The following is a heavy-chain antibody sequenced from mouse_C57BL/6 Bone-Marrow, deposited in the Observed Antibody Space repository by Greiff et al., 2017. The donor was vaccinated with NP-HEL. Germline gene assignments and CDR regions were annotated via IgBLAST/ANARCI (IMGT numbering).Heavy chain of an antibody. V-gene: IGHV1-62-2*01. CDR3: ARHDNYYGSRRYYYAMDY. D-gene: IGHD1-1*01. CDR2: FYPGSGSI. CDR1: GYTFTEYT. Sequence: QVQLQQSGAELVKPGASVKLSCKASGYTFTEYTIHWVKQRSGQGLEWIGWFYPGSGSIKYNEKFKDKATLTADKSSSTVYMELSRLTSEDSAVYFCARHDNYYGSRRYYYAMDYWGQGTSVTVSS. J-gene: IGHJ4*01.